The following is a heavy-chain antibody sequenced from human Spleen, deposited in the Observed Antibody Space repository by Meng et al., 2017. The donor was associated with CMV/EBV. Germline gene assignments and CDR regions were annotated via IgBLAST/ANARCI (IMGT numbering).Heavy chain of an antibody. J-gene: IGHJ4*02. D-gene: IGHD6-13*01. CDR3: AREGIAAPHFEY. Sequence: VPLQESGPGLVHPSQTLSLTCTVSGGSISSGDYYWSWIRQPPGKGLEWIGYIYYSGSTYYNPSLKSRVTISVDTSKNQFSLKLSSVTAADTAVYYCAREGIAAPHFEYWGQGTLVTVSS. V-gene: IGHV4-30-4*08. CDR1: GGSISSGDYY. CDR2: IYYSGST.